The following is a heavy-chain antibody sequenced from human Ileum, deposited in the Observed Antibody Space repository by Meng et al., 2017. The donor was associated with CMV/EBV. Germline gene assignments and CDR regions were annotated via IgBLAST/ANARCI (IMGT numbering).Heavy chain of an antibody. D-gene: IGHD3-3*01. Sequence: QGQRKKWGAGLQKRSETLSLMCAVYGGSFSEYHWSWIRQPPGKGLEWIGEINHGGSSNYNPSLKSRVTISVDRSRNQVSLKLTSVTAADTAVYYCARASPQRRFLSYWGQGTLVTVSS. CDR1: GGSFSEYH. CDR3: ARASPQRRFLSY. CDR2: INHGGSS. J-gene: IGHJ4*02. V-gene: IGHV4-34*01.